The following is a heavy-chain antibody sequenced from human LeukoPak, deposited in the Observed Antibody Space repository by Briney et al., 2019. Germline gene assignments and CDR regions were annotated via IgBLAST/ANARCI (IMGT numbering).Heavy chain of an antibody. J-gene: IGHJ4*02. CDR1: GFTFSSYA. CDR2: ISGSGGST. D-gene: IGHD2-15*01. CDR3: AKDLSYCSGGSCYSRVIGY. V-gene: IGHV3-23*01. Sequence: GGSLRLSCAASGFTFSSYAMSWVRQAPGKGLEWVSAISGSGGSTYYADSVKGRFTISRDNSKNTLYLQMNSLRAEDTAVYYCAKDLSYCSGGSCYSRVIGYWGQGTLVTVSS.